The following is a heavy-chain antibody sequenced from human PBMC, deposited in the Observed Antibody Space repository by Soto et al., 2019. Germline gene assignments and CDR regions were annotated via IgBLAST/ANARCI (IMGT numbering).Heavy chain of an antibody. D-gene: IGHD3-10*01. J-gene: IGHJ4*02. V-gene: IGHV3-74*01. Sequence: EVQLVESGGGLVQPGGSLSLSCAASGFTFSRDWMHWVRQSPGKGLVWVSRIKGDGTITNYADSVKGRFTTSRDNAKNTVYLQLNSLTTEDTAVYYCARGGLGNYYNDYWGQGTLVTVSS. CDR3: ARGGLGNYYNDY. CDR2: IKGDGTIT. CDR1: GFTFSRDW.